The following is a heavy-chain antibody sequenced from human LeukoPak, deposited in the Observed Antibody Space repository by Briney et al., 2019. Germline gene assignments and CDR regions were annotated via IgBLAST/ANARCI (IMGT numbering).Heavy chain of an antibody. V-gene: IGHV3-73*01. J-gene: IGHJ3*02. CDR3: TRIPYYYGSGSLDAFDI. CDR1: GFTFSGSA. Sequence: GGSLKLSCAASGFTFSGSAMHWVRQASGKGLEWVGRTRSKANSYATAYAASVKGRFTISRDDSKNTAYLQMNSLKTEDTAVYYCTRIPYYYGSGSLDAFDIWGQGTMVTVSS. CDR2: TRSKANSYAT. D-gene: IGHD3-10*01.